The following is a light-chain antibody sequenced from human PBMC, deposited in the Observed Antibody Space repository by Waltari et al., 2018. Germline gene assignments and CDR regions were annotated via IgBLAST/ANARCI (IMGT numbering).Light chain of an antibody. Sequence: QSALTQPASVSGSPGQSITISCTGTSSDVGDSNYVSWYQQHPGKAPKLMIYDVSNRPSGVSNRFSGSKSGNTASLTISGLQAEDEADYYCSSYIDSSTLELFGGGTSLTVL. CDR2: DVS. CDR3: SSYIDSSTLEL. V-gene: IGLV2-14*03. J-gene: IGLJ2*01. CDR1: SSDVGDSNY.